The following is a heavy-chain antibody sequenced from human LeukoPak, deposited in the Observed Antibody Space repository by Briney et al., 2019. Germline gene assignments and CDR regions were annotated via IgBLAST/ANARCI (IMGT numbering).Heavy chain of an antibody. D-gene: IGHD5-18*01. J-gene: IGHJ4*02. CDR1: GYSISSGYY. CDR2: ISHSGST. CDR3: ARVGGYSYGNYYFNY. V-gene: IGHV4-38-2*01. Sequence: SETLSLTCAVSGYSISSGYYWGWIRQPPGKGLDWIGSISHSGSTYYNPSLRSRVTISIDTSKNQFSLRLNSVTATDTAVYYCARVGGYSYGNYYFNYWPGNPGHRLL.